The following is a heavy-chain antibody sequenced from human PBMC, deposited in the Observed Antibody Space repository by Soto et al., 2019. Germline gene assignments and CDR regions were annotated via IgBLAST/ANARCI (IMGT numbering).Heavy chain of an antibody. D-gene: IGHD1-26*01. Sequence: QVQLQESGPGLVKPSDTLSLTCAVSGYSISSSNWWGWIRQPPGKGLEWIGYIYYSGTTYYNPSLKSRVTMSGGTAKNQFSLKLTSVTAVDTAVYYCARREIQGPIDYWGQGTLVTVSS. CDR1: GYSISSSNW. CDR2: IYYSGTT. V-gene: IGHV4-28*01. CDR3: ARREIQGPIDY. J-gene: IGHJ4*02.